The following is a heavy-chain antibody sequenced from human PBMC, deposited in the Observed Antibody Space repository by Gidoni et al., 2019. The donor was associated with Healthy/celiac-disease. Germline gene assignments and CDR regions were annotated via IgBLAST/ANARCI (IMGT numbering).Heavy chain of an antibody. J-gene: IGHJ6*02. D-gene: IGHD3-3*01. Sequence: QVQLVQSGAEVKKPGSSVKVSGKASGGTFRSYAISWARQAPGQGLEWMGGFIPIFGTANYAQKFQGRVKITADKSTSTAYMELSSLRSEDTAVYYCAGGVTIFGVDYGMDVWGQGTTVTVSS. CDR3: AGGVTIFGVDYGMDV. CDR2: FIPIFGTA. CDR1: GGTFRSYA. V-gene: IGHV1-69*06.